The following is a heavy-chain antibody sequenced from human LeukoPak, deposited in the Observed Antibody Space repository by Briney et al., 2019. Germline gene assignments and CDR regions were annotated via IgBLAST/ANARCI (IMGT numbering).Heavy chain of an antibody. J-gene: IGHJ4*02. CDR3: ARDRGYSYEFDY. V-gene: IGHV3-21*01. Sequence: GGSLRLSCAASGFTFSSYSMNWVRQAPGKGLEWVSSISSSSSYISYADSVKGRFTISRDNAKNSLYLQMNSLRAEDTAVYYCARDRGYSYEFDYWGQGTLVTVSS. D-gene: IGHD5-18*01. CDR2: ISSSSSYI. CDR1: GFTFSSYS.